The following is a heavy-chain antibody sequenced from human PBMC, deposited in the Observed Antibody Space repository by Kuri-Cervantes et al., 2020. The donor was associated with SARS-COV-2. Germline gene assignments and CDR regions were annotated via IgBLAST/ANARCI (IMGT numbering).Heavy chain of an antibody. V-gene: IGHV3-30*04. Sequence: GESLKISCAVSGFTFSNYAMHWVRQAPGKGLEWVAVISYDGSSKYYADSVKGRFTISRDDPKNTLYLQMNRLTIGDTAVYYCARVYKYVRLAWGMDVWGQGTTVTVSS. J-gene: IGHJ6*02. CDR1: GFTFSNYA. D-gene: IGHD3-10*01. CDR3: ARVYKYVRLAWGMDV. CDR2: ISYDGSSK.